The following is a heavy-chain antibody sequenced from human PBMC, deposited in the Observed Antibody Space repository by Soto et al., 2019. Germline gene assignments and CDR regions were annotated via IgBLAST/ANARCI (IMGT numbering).Heavy chain of an antibody. CDR2: ISTSGGNT. CDR1: GFTFGSYA. V-gene: IGHV3-23*01. J-gene: IGHJ4*02. Sequence: DVQLLESGGGLVQPGGSLRLSCAASGFTFGSYAMTWVRQAPGKGLEWVSAISTSGGNTYYADSVKGRFTFSRDNSQNTLYLQMNSLRAEDTATFYCAKGHSTNWYRALDYWGQGSLVTVSS. D-gene: IGHD6-13*01. CDR3: AKGHSTNWYRALDY.